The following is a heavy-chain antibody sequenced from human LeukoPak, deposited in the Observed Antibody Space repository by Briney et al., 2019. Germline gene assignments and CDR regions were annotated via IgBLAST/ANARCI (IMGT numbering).Heavy chain of an antibody. V-gene: IGHV4-59*01. CDR1: GGSISSYY. Sequence: PSETLSLTCTVSGGSISSYYWSWVRQPPGKGLEWIGYIYYSGSTNYNPSLKSRVTISVDTSKNQFSLKLSSVTAADTAVYYCARADYYDCSGYYPVFDYWGQGTLVTVSS. CDR3: ARADYYDCSGYYPVFDY. CDR2: IYYSGST. J-gene: IGHJ4*02. D-gene: IGHD3-22*01.